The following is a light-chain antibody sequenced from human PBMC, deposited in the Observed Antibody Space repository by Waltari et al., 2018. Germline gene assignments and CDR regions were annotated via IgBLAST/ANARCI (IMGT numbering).Light chain of an antibody. Sequence: EIVMTQSPATLSVSPGERATLSCRASQSVSSNLAWYQQQPGQAPRLLIYGASTRATGIPARFSGSGSGTEFTLTISSLQSEDFAVYFCQQYYSTPQTFGQGTKVEIK. CDR3: QQYYSTPQT. CDR1: QSVSSN. CDR2: GAS. V-gene: IGKV3-15*01. J-gene: IGKJ1*01.